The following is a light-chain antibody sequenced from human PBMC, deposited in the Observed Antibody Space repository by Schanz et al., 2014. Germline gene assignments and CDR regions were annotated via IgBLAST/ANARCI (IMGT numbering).Light chain of an antibody. V-gene: IGKV1-9*01. CDR3: QQSYSTPQT. J-gene: IGKJ2*01. Sequence: IQLTQSPSSLSASVGDRVTITCRASQGISSYLAWYQQKPGEAPKLLIYAASTLESGVPSRFSGSGSGTDFTLTISSLQPEDFATYYCQQSYSTPQTFGQGTKLELK. CDR1: QGISSY. CDR2: AAS.